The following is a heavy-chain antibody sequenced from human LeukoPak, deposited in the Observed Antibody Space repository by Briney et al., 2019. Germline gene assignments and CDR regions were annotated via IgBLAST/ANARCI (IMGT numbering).Heavy chain of an antibody. V-gene: IGHV1-69*13. Sequence: ASVKVSCKASGGTVSRYPISWVRQAPGQGLEWMGGIIPIFGTANYAQKFQGRVTITADESTSTAYMELSSLRSEDTAVYYCARETYSNILTGTDYWGPGTLVTVSS. CDR1: GGTVSRYP. D-gene: IGHD3-9*01. CDR2: IIPIFGTA. J-gene: IGHJ4*02. CDR3: ARETYSNILTGTDY.